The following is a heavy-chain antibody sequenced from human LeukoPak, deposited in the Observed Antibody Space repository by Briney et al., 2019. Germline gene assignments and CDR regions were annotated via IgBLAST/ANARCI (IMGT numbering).Heavy chain of an antibody. J-gene: IGHJ1*01. CDR3: ASRGSGYRYFQH. Sequence: SETLSLTCTVSGGSISSYYWSWIRQPPGQGLEWIGYIYYSGSTNYNPSLKSRVTISVDTSKNQSSLKLSSVTAADTAVYYCASRGSGYRYFQHWGQGTLVTVSS. CDR1: GGSISSYY. D-gene: IGHD5-12*01. CDR2: IYYSGST. V-gene: IGHV4-59*01.